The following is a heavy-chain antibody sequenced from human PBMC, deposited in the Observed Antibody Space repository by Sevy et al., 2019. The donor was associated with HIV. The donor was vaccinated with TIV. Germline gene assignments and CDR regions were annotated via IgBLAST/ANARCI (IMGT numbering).Heavy chain of an antibody. V-gene: IGHV3-11*01. CDR2: IRSSHHAI. D-gene: IGHD5-18*01. CDR3: VGRPYSSTYSWSYSFDY. Sequence: GGSLRLSCAASGFTFSDYYMSWIRQAPGKGLEWFASIRSSHHAIKYADSVKGRFAISRDNAKKSLYLQMNSLRAEDTAVYFCVGRPYSSTYSWSYSFDYWGLGTLVTVSS. CDR1: GFTFSDYY. J-gene: IGHJ4*02.